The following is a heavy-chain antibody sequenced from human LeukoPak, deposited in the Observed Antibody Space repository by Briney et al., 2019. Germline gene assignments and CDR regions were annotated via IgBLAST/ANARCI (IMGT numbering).Heavy chain of an antibody. CDR3: ARERYQLPTFDY. V-gene: IGHV3-11*04. Sequence: GGSLRLSCAASGLTFSDEYMSWIRQAPGKGLEWVSYISNTGSFISYADSVKGRFTISRDNAKNSLYLQMNTLRAGDTAVYYCARERYQLPTFDYWGQGTLVTVSS. CDR1: GLTFSDEY. J-gene: IGHJ4*02. CDR2: ISNTGSFI. D-gene: IGHD2-2*01.